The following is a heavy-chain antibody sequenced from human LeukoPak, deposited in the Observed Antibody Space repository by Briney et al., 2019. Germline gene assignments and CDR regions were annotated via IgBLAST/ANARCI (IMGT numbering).Heavy chain of an antibody. D-gene: IGHD3-9*01. J-gene: IGHJ2*01. V-gene: IGHV3-23*01. CDR1: GFTFSNNA. Sequence: GWSLRLSRAASGFTFSNNAISWVRNVPGKGLKWVSSISGSGDTTYYADSVKGRFTISRDNSKNTLYVQMNSLRAEDTAVYYCAKNLRYFANWYFDLWGRGTLVTVST. CDR3: AKNLRYFANWYFDL. CDR2: ISGSGDTT.